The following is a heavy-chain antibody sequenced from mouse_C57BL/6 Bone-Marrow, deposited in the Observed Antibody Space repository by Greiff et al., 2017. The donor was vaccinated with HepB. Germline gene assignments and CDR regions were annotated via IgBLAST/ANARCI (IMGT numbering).Heavy chain of an antibody. V-gene: IGHV1-47*01. CDR3: ALRGYYYGSSRYWYFDV. Sequence: VKLQESGAELVKPGASVKMSCKASGYTFTTYPIEWMKQNHGKSLEWIGNFHPYNDDTKYNEKFKGKATLTVEKSSSTVYLELSRLTSDDSAVYYCALRGYYYGSSRYWYFDVWGTGTTVTVSS. J-gene: IGHJ1*03. CDR1: GYTFTTYP. D-gene: IGHD1-1*01. CDR2: FHPYNDDT.